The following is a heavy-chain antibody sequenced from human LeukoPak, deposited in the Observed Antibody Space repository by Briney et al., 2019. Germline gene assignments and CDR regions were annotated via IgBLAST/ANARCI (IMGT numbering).Heavy chain of an antibody. CDR1: GGSFSGYY. J-gene: IGHJ3*02. Sequence: SETLSLTCAVYGGSFSGYYWSWIRQPPGKGLEWIGEINHRGSTNYNPSLKSRVTISVDTSKNQFSLKLSSVTAADTAVYYCARDVLITIFGVVIGHDAFDIWGQGTMVTVSS. V-gene: IGHV4-34*01. CDR3: ARDVLITIFGVVIGHDAFDI. D-gene: IGHD3-3*01. CDR2: INHRGST.